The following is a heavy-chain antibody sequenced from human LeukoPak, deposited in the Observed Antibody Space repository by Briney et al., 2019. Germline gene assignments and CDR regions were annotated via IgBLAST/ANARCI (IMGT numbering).Heavy chain of an antibody. V-gene: IGHV3-7*05. J-gene: IGHJ6*02. CDR2: IKHDGSDK. D-gene: IGHD6-13*01. CDR1: GFTFSSYW. CDR3: ARRGAAAGRNAFDL. Sequence: GGSLRLSCAASGFTFSSYWMSWVRQAPGRGLEWVANIKHDGSDKYYVDSVKGRFTISRDNAKNSLYLQMNSLRAEDTAVFYCARRGAAAGRNAFDLWGQGTTVTVSS.